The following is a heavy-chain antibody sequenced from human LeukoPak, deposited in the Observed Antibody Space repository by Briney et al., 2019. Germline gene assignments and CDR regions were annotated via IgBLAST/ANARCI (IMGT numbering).Heavy chain of an antibody. CDR1: AGSISDYY. CDR2: MDYSGSA. CDR3: ARGQGIAADDAFDI. Sequence: PSETLSLTCSVSAGSISDYYWSWIRLSPGTGLEWIGYMDYSGSAAYNPSLRGRVTISVDTSKNQFSLKLSSVTAADTAVYYCARGQGIAADDAFDIWGQGTMVTVSS. D-gene: IGHD6-13*01. J-gene: IGHJ3*02. V-gene: IGHV4-59*01.